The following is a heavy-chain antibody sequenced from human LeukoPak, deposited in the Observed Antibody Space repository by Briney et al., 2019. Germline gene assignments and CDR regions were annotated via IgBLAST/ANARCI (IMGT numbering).Heavy chain of an antibody. V-gene: IGHV4-30-2*01. Sequence: SETLSLTCTVSGGSISSGGYYWSWIRQPPGKGLEWIGYIYHSGSTYYNPSLKSRVTISVDRSKNQFSLKLSSVTAADTAVYYCARDAYYDASNWFDPWGQGTLVTVSS. CDR3: ARDAYYDASNWFDP. D-gene: IGHD3-22*01. J-gene: IGHJ5*02. CDR1: GGSISSGGYY. CDR2: IYHSGST.